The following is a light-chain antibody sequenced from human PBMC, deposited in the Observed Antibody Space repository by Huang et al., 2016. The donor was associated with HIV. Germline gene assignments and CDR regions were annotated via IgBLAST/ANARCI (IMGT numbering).Light chain of an antibody. J-gene: IGKJ4*01. CDR1: QSISNY. CDR3: QHRSSWPLT. V-gene: IGKV3-11*01. Sequence: EIVLAQFPATLSSSPGERAPLSCRASQSISNYLAWYQQKPGQAPRLLIYGASYRATGVPARFGGSGSGTDFTLTISSLEPEDFAVYYCQHRSSWPLTFGGGTKVEVK. CDR2: GAS.